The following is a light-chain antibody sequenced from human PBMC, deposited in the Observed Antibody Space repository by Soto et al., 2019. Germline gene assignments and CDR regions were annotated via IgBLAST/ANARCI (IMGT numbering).Light chain of an antibody. CDR1: QSVSTW. V-gene: IGKV1-5*03. CDR3: QQYKDFWT. J-gene: IGKJ1*01. CDR2: KAS. Sequence: IHMTQSPSSLSASARDIVTITCRDSQSVSTWLAWYQQKPGKAPKLLIYKASTLESGVPSRFSGSGSGTDFTLTISSLQTDDFATYYCQQYKDFWTFGQGTKVDIK.